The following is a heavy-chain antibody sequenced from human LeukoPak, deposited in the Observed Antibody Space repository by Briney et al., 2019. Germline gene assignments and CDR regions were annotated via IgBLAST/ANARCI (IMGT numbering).Heavy chain of an antibody. Sequence: PGGSLRLSCVASGFTFSSRDWMTWVRQAPGKGLEWVANIKQDGSEKNYVDSVKGRFTISRDNAKNSVDLQMNSLRVEDTAIYYCAFRSTVTSFVYWGRGTLVTVSS. CDR1: GFTFSSRDW. V-gene: IGHV3-7*01. CDR2: IKQDGSEK. D-gene: IGHD4-17*01. CDR3: AFRSTVTSFVY. J-gene: IGHJ4*02.